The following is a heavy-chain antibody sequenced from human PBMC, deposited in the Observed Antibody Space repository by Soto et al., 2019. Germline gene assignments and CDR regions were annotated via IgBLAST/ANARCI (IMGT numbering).Heavy chain of an antibody. D-gene: IGHD6-13*01. CDR1: GFTFSNYA. J-gene: IGHJ4*02. CDR3: ATRSLTAAGFDY. V-gene: IGHV3-23*01. CDR2: ITGSGGGT. Sequence: EVQLLESGGGLVQPGGSLRLSCAASGFTFSNYAMTWVRQAPGKGLEWVSVITGSGGGTYFVDSVKVRFSISRDNSKNTVYLQMNSLRAEDTAVYYCATRSLTAAGFDYWGQGTLVTASS.